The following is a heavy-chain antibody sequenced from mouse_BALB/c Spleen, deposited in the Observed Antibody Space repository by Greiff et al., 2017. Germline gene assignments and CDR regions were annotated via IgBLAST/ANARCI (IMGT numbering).Heavy chain of an antibody. CDR1: GDSITSGY. CDR3: ARYSPITTVVANYFDY. V-gene: IGHV3-8*02. CDR2: ISYSGST. J-gene: IGHJ2*01. D-gene: IGHD1-1*01. Sequence: EVQLVESGPSLVKPSQTLSLTCSVTGDSITSGYWNWIRKFPGNKLEYMGYISYSGSTYYNPSLKSRISITRDTSKNQYYLQLNSVTTEDTATYYCARYSPITTVVANYFDYWGQGTTLTVSS.